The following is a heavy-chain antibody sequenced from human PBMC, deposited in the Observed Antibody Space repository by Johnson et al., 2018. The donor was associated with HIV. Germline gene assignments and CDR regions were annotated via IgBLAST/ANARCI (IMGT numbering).Heavy chain of an antibody. V-gene: IGHV3-30*02. Sequence: VQLVESGGGVVQPGGSLRLSCAASGFPFGSYGMHWVRQAPGKGLEWVAFIRYDGSNKYYAASVKGRFTISRDNSKNTLYLQMNSLKTEDTAVYYCTTYSIIHAFDIWGQGTMVTVSS. J-gene: IGHJ3*02. CDR1: GFPFGSYG. CDR3: TTYSIIHAFDI. CDR2: IRYDGSNK. D-gene: IGHD6-13*01.